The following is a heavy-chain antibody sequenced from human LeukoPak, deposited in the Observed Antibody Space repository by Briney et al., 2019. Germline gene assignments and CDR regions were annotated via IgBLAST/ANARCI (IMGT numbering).Heavy chain of an antibody. CDR1: GFTFSRYS. J-gene: IGHJ4*02. D-gene: IGHD2-15*01. Sequence: PGGSLRLSCAASGFTFSRYSMNWVRQAPGKGLEWISYISHDSAIIYYADSVRGRLTISRDNAKNSLYLQMHSLRAEDTAVYYCVRDNPRCCGVVPANIDDYWGQGTLVTVSS. V-gene: IGHV3-48*01. CDR2: ISHDSAII. CDR3: VRDNPRCCGVVPANIDDY.